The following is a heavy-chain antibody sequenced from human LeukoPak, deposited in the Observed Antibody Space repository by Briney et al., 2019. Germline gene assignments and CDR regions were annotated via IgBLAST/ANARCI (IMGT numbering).Heavy chain of an antibody. V-gene: IGHV1-3*01. CDR3: ARVVAGRSYFDY. CDR1: GYTFTSYA. D-gene: IGHD6-19*01. CDR2: INAGNGNT. J-gene: IGHJ4*02. Sequence: ASVKVSCKASGYTFTSYAMHWVRQAPGQRLEWMGWINAGNGNTKYSQKFQGRVTITRDTSASTAYMELSSLRSEDTAVYYCARVVAGRSYFDYWGQGTLVTVSS.